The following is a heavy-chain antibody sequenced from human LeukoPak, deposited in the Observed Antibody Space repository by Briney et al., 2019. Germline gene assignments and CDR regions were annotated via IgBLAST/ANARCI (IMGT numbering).Heavy chain of an antibody. D-gene: IGHD2-2*01. CDR1: GFTVSNNY. V-gene: IGHV3-53*01. Sequence: GGSLRLSCAASGFTVSNNYMSWVRQAPGKGLEWVSVIYSGGSTYYADSVEGRFTISRDNSKNTLYLQMNSLRAEDTAVYYCARGGVVALKHWFDPWGQGTLVTVSS. CDR2: IYSGGST. J-gene: IGHJ5*02. CDR3: ARGGVVALKHWFDP.